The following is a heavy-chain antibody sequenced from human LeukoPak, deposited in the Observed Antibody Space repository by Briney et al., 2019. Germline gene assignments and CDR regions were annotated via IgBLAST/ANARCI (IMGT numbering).Heavy chain of an antibody. Sequence: GASVKVSCKASGYTFTSYYMHWVRQAPGQGLEWMGIINPSGGSTSYAQKFQGRVTMTRDTSTSTVYMELSSLGSKDTAVYYCARDRTTGYCSGGSCYHLVWGQGTLVTVSS. J-gene: IGHJ4*02. V-gene: IGHV1-46*01. CDR1: GYTFTSYY. CDR2: INPSGGST. D-gene: IGHD2-15*01. CDR3: ARDRTTGYCSGGSCYHLV.